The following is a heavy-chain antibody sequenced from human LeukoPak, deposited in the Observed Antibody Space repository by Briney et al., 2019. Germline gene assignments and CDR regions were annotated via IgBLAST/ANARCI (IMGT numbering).Heavy chain of an antibody. J-gene: IGHJ4*02. CDR1: GFYFSNTW. CDR3: AKDCAYGAHAFDY. CDR2: INSDGTTT. Sequence: GGSLRLSCTASGFYFSNTWMHWVRQAPGKGLVWVSRINSDGTTTYYADSVKGRFTISRDNSKNTLYLQMNSLRAEDTAVYYCAKDCAYGAHAFDYWGQGSLVTVSS. D-gene: IGHD4/OR15-4a*01. V-gene: IGHV3-74*01.